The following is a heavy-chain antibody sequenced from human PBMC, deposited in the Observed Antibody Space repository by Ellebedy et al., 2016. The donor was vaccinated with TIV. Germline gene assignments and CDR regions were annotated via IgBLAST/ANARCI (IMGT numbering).Heavy chain of an antibody. J-gene: IGHJ6*02. D-gene: IGHD2-21*01. CDR2: IYYSGST. V-gene: IGHV4-61*05. CDR1: GGSISSSRYY. CDR3: ARGEVTLYYYGMDV. Sequence: MPSATLSLTCTVSGGSISSSRYYWGWVRQPPGKGLEWIGYIYYSGSTNYNPSLTIRVTISVDTSKNQFSLTLSSVTAADTAVYNCARGEVTLYYYGMDVWGQGTTVTVSS.